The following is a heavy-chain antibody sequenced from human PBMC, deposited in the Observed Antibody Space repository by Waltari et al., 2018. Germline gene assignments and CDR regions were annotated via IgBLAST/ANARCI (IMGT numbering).Heavy chain of an antibody. J-gene: IGHJ6*02. CDR2: ISSSGSTT. CDR3: ARDGYCSSTSCFYYYYYGMDV. CDR1: GFTFSSYE. Sequence: EVQLVESGGGLVQPGGSLRLSCAASGFTFSSYEMNWVRQAPGKGLEWVSYISSSGSTTYYADSVKGRFTISRDNAKNSLYLQMNSLRAEDTAVYYCARDGYCSSTSCFYYYYYGMDVWGQGTTVTVSS. V-gene: IGHV3-48*03. D-gene: IGHD2-2*03.